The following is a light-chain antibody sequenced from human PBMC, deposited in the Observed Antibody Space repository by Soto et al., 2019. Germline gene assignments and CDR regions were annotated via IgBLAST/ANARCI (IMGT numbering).Light chain of an antibody. J-gene: IGKJ1*01. V-gene: IGKV3-15*01. CDR2: GPS. CDR1: QSVSYN. CDR3: QQCGSSST. Sequence: IVMTQSPATLSVSPGERVTLSCRASQSVSYNLAWYQQKPGQAPRLLIYGPSTRATGIPDRFSGSGSGTDFILTISRLEPEDFAVYYCQQCGSSSTFGQGTKVDIK.